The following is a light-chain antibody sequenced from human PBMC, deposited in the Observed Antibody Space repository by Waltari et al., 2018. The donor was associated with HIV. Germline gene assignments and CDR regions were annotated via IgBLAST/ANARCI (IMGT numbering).Light chain of an antibody. CDR3: AAWDDSLSGLWV. CDR1: SSNIGSNY. J-gene: IGLJ3*02. Sequence: TQPPSASGTPGQRVTISCSGSSSNIGSNYVYWYQQLPGTAPKLLIYRNNQRPSGVPDRFSGSKSGTSASLAISGLRSEDEADYYCAAWDDSLSGLWVFGGGTKLTVL. CDR2: RNN. V-gene: IGLV1-47*01.